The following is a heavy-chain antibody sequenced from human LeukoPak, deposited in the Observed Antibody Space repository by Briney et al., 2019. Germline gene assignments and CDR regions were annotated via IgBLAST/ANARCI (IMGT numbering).Heavy chain of an antibody. CDR3: ARALGYSSTWYSLLDY. CDR1: GFTFTRNT. J-gene: IGHJ4*02. V-gene: IGHV3-21*01. D-gene: IGHD6-13*01. Sequence: GGSLRLSCAASGFTFTRNTMSWVRQAPGKGLEWVSSISSSSNYIDYTDSVKGRFTVSRDNAKNSLYLQMNSLRVEDTAVYFCARALGYSSTWYSLLDYWGQGTLVTVSS. CDR2: ISSSSNYI.